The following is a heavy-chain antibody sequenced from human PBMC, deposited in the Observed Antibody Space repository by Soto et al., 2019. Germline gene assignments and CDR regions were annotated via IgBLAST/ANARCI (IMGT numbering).Heavy chain of an antibody. D-gene: IGHD5-18*01. CDR1: GGSFSGYY. J-gene: IGHJ6*03. CDR2: SNHSGST. Sequence: SETLSLTCAVYGGSFSGYYWSWIRQPPGKGLEWFGESNHSGSTNYNPSLKSRVTISVDTSKNQFSLKLSSVTAADTAVYYCARSVDTAIRKKNSKPQKPPNDKKYYYMDVWGKGTTVTVSS. CDR3: ARSVDTAIRKKNSKPQKPPNDKKYYYMDV. V-gene: IGHV4-34*01.